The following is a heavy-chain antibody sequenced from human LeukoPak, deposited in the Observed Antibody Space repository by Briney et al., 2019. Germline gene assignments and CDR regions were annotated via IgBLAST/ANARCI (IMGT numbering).Heavy chain of an antibody. Sequence: PGGSLRLSCAASGFTFSSYAMSWVRQAPGKGLEWVSAFSGSGGSTYYADSVKGRFTISRDNSKNTLYPQMNSLRAVDTAVYYCAKGGVPAAIDYYYMDVWGKGTTVTVSS. J-gene: IGHJ6*03. D-gene: IGHD2-2*02. CDR3: AKGGVPAAIDYYYMDV. V-gene: IGHV3-23*01. CDR2: FSGSGGST. CDR1: GFTFSSYA.